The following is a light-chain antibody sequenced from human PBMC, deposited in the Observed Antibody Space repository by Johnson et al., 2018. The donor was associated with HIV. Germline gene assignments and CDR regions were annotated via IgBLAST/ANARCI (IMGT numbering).Light chain of an antibody. CDR3: GTWDSSLSYV. CDR1: SSNIGNNY. CDR2: DNN. V-gene: IGLV1-51*01. J-gene: IGLJ1*01. Sequence: QSVLTQPPSVSAAPGQKVTISCSGSSSNIGNNYVSWYQQLPGTAPKLLIYDNNKRPSGIPDRFSGSKSGTSATLGITGLQTGDEADYYCGTWDSSLSYVFGPGTKGTVL.